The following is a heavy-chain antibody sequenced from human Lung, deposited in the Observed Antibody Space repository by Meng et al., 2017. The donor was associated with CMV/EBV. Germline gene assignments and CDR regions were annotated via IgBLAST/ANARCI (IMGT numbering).Heavy chain of an antibody. J-gene: IGHJ5*02. D-gene: IGHD2-8*01. CDR1: GGSNRRSSHY. CDR3: ARVWANGEGWFDP. V-gene: IGHV4-39*07. CDR2: IYYSGLT. Sequence: QLQLQESGSGLVKHSEALSPTCTFSGGSNRRSSHYWGWIRQPPGKGLEWNGNIYYSGLTSYNPSLKSRVTISVDTSKNQFSLKLSSVTAADTAVFYCARVWANGEGWFDPWGQGTLVTVSS.